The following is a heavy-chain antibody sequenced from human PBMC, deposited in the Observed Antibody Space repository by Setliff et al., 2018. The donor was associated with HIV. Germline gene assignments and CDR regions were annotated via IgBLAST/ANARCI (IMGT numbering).Heavy chain of an antibody. Sequence: GGSLRLSCAASGFTISSYHIHWVRQAPGKGLEWAAFVRHDGDVQIYADSVKGRFTASRDNPKNTVSLQLNSLRIEDTAVYYCARDFSWATDSWGQGTLVTVSS. CDR2: VRHDGDVQ. J-gene: IGHJ4*02. D-gene: IGHD2-15*01. CDR3: ARDFSWATDS. CDR1: GFTISSYH. V-gene: IGHV3-30*02.